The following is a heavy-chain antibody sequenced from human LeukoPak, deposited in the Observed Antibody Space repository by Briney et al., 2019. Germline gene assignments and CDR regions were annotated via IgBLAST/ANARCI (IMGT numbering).Heavy chain of an antibody. CDR2: IGGSVGTT. D-gene: IGHD3-10*01. CDR1: GFTFSSYA. Sequence: GGSLRLSCAASGFTFSSYAMSWVRQAPGKGLEWVSAIGGSVGTTYYADSVKGRFTISRDNSKNTLYLQMNSLRAEDTAVYYCAKDRFGFGELSSFDYWGQGTLVTVSS. J-gene: IGHJ4*02. CDR3: AKDRFGFGELSSFDY. V-gene: IGHV3-23*01.